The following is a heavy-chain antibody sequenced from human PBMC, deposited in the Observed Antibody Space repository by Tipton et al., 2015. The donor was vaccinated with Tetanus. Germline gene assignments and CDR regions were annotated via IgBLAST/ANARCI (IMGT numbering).Heavy chain of an antibody. D-gene: IGHD3-3*01. V-gene: IGHV3-48*02. Sequence: GSLRLSCAASGFTFSSFGISWVRQAPGKGLEWVSHISGTGTTVDYADSVKGRFTISRDNAKNSLYLQMNSLRDEDTAIYYCARDFRPIFGVAQPFDPWGQGTLVTVSS. J-gene: IGHJ5*02. CDR3: ARDFRPIFGVAQPFDP. CDR2: ISGTGTTV. CDR1: GFTFSSFG.